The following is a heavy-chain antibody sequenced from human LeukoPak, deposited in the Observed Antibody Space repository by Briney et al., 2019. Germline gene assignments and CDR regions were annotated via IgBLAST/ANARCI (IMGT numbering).Heavy chain of an antibody. Sequence: GRSRRLSCAAAALTFSTYAMRWVRPAPGKGLGWDSTISGGGGTTYYGDSGKGRFTISRDNSKNTLYLQMSSLRAEDPAVYDRAIPVISTGNSNSFDIWGQGTMVTVSS. CDR1: ALTFSTYA. CDR3: AIPVISTGNSNSFDI. V-gene: IGHV3-23*01. J-gene: IGHJ3*02. D-gene: IGHD2-21*01. CDR2: ISGGGGTT.